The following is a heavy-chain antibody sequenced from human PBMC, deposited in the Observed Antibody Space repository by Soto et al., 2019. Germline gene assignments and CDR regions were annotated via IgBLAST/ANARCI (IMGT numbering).Heavy chain of an antibody. V-gene: IGHV3-30*03. D-gene: IGHD2-21*02. Sequence: GGSLRLSCAASGFTFSSYGMHWVRQAPGKGLEWVAVISYDGSNKYYADSVKGRFTISRDNSKNTLYLQMNSLRAEDTAVYYCAVTRYGEDYWGQGTLVTVSS. CDR3: AVTRYGEDY. J-gene: IGHJ4*02. CDR2: ISYDGSNK. CDR1: GFTFSSYG.